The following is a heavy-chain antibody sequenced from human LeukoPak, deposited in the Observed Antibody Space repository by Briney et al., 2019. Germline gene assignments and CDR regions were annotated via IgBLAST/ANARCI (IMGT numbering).Heavy chain of an antibody. J-gene: IGHJ1*01. CDR2: IKGDGSST. D-gene: IGHD3-22*01. Sequence: PGGSLRLSCAASEFTFSSYWMHWVRQAPGKGLVWVSHIKGDGSSTTYADSVKGRFTISRDNAKNTLYLQMNSLRAEDTAVYYCAKGIRRGYDSTNGYFQHWGQGTLVTVSS. CDR3: AKGIRRGYDSTNGYFQH. V-gene: IGHV3-74*01. CDR1: EFTFSSYW.